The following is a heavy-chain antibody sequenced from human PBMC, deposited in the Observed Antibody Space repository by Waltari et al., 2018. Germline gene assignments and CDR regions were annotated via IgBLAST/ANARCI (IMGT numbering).Heavy chain of an antibody. D-gene: IGHD3-22*01. Sequence: EVQLVESGGGLVKPGGSLRLSCAASGFTFSSYSMNWVRQAPGKGLEWFSSISSSSSYIYYADSVKGRFTISRDNAKNSLYLQMNSLRAEDTAVYYCARALKGHYDSSATALDYWGQGTLVTVSS. V-gene: IGHV3-21*01. J-gene: IGHJ4*02. CDR3: ARALKGHYDSSATALDY. CDR2: ISSSSSYI. CDR1: GFTFSSYS.